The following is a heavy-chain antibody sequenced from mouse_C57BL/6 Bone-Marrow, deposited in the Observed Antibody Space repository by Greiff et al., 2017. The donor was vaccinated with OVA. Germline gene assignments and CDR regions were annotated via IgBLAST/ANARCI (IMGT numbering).Heavy chain of an antibody. CDR1: GFTFSSYA. V-gene: IGHV5-4*01. CDR2: ISDGGSYT. Sequence: DVKLVESGGGLVKPGGSLKLSCAASGFTFSSYAMSWVRQTPEKRLEWVATISDGGSYTYYPDNVKGRFTISRDNAKNNLYLQMSHLKSEDTAMYYCARDQYYGSRAYFDYWGQGTTLTVSS. CDR3: ARDQYYGSRAYFDY. D-gene: IGHD1-1*01. J-gene: IGHJ2*01.